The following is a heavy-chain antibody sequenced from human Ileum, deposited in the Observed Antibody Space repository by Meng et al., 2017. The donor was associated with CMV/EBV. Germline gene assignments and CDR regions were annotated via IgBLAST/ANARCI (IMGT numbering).Heavy chain of an antibody. Sequence: GGSLRLSCAASGFTFSSYGMHWVRQAPGKGLEWVAFINYNGNDQFYADSVKGRFTISRDKSNSMMYLQMKSLRVEDTAVYYCRGGTYAGMDGWGQGTTVTVSS. D-gene: IGHD3-16*01. CDR2: INYNGNDQ. CDR3: RGGTYAGMDG. J-gene: IGHJ6*02. CDR1: GFTFSSYG. V-gene: IGHV3-30*02.